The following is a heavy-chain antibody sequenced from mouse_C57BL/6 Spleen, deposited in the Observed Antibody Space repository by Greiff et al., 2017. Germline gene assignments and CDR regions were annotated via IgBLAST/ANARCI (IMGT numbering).Heavy chain of an antibody. D-gene: IGHD1-1*01. V-gene: IGHV1-54*01. CDR1: GYAFTNYL. CDR2: INPGSGGT. CDR3: ARGLITTYYAMDY. Sequence: QVQLQQSGAELVRPGTSVKVSCKASGYAFTNYLIEWVQQRPGQGLEWIGVINPGSGGTNYNEKFKGKATLTADKSSSTAYMQLSSLTSEDSAVYFCARGLITTYYAMDYWGQGTSVTVSS. J-gene: IGHJ4*01.